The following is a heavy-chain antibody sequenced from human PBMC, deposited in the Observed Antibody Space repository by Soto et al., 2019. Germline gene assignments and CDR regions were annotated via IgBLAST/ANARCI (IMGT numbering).Heavy chain of an antibody. Sequence: LSLTCAVSGGSISSSNWWSWVRQPPGKGLEWIGEIYHSGSTNYNPSLKSRVTISVDKSKNQFSLKLSSVTAADTAVYYCARVRVVVGLYYYGMDVWGQGTTVTVSS. D-gene: IGHD2-15*01. CDR3: ARVRVVVGLYYYGMDV. J-gene: IGHJ6*02. CDR2: IYHSGST. V-gene: IGHV4-4*02. CDR1: GGSISSSNW.